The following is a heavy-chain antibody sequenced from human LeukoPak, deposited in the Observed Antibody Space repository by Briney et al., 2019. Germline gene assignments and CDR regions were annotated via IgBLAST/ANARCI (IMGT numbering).Heavy chain of an antibody. D-gene: IGHD3-3*01. CDR2: INHSGST. CDR1: GGSFSGYY. CDR3: ARHATIFGVVTPFDP. Sequence: PSETLSLTCAVYGGSFSGYYWSWIRQPPGKGLEWIGEINHSGSTNYNPSLKSRVTISVDTPKNQFSLKLSSVAAADTAVYYCARHATIFGVVTPFDPWGQGTLVTVSS. J-gene: IGHJ5*02. V-gene: IGHV4-34*01.